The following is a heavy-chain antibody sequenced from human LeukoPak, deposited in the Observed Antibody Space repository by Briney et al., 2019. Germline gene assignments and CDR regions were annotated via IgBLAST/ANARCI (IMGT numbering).Heavy chain of an antibody. Sequence: PGGSLGLSCAASGFTFSSYAMHWVRQAPGKGLEWVAVISYDGSNKYYADSVKGRFTISRDNSKNTLYLQMNSLRAEDTAVYYCAREEVVVAATYWFDPWGQGTLVTVSS. D-gene: IGHD2-15*01. CDR3: AREEVVVAATYWFDP. V-gene: IGHV3-30-3*01. CDR2: ISYDGSNK. J-gene: IGHJ5*02. CDR1: GFTFSSYA.